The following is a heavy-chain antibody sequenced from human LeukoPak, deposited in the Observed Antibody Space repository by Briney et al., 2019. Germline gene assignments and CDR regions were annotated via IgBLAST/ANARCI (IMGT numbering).Heavy chain of an antibody. CDR1: GFTFSSYA. CDR3: ATSNKYSSSWYWFDY. CDR2: ISGSGGST. Sequence: PGGSLGLSCAASGFTFSSYAMSWVRQAPGKGLEWVSAISGSGGSTYYADSVKGRFTISRDNSKNTLYLQMNSLRAEDTAVYYCATSNKYSSSWYWFDYWGQGTLVTVSS. D-gene: IGHD6-13*01. V-gene: IGHV3-23*01. J-gene: IGHJ4*02.